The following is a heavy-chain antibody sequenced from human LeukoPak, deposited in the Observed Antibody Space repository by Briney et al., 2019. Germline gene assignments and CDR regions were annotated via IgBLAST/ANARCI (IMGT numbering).Heavy chain of an antibody. J-gene: IGHJ4*02. D-gene: IGHD3-22*01. V-gene: IGHV3-30*04. CDR1: GFTFSSYA. CDR2: ISYDGSNK. CDR3: AKDEYYYDSSGYLDN. Sequence: GGSLRLSCAASGFTFSSYAMHWVRQAPGKGLEWVAVISYDGSNKYYADSVKGRFTISRDNSKNTLYLQMNSLRAEDTAVYYCAKDEYYYDSSGYLDNWGQGTLVTVSS.